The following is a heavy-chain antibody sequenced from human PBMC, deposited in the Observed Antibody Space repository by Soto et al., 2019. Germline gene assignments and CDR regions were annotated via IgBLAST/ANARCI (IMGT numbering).Heavy chain of an antibody. J-gene: IGHJ4*02. CDR1: GGSFSGYY. V-gene: IGHV4-34*01. CDR3: ARGRSYYDSSGYYFDY. D-gene: IGHD3-22*01. Sequence: QVQLQQWGAGLLKPSETLSLTCAVYGGSFSGYYWSWIRQPPGKGLEWIGEINHSGSTNYNPSLKSRVPISVDTSKNQFSLKLSSVTAADTAVYYCARGRSYYDSSGYYFDYWGQGTLVTVSS. CDR2: INHSGST.